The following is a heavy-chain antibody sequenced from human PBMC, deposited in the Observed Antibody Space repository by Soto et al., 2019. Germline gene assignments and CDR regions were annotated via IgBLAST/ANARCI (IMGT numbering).Heavy chain of an antibody. CDR2: IYHSGST. CDR3: ARVSRSYYYGMDV. CDR1: GGSISSSNW. J-gene: IGHJ6*02. Sequence: SETLSLTCAVSGGSISSSNWWSWVRHPPGKGLEWIGEIYHSGSTNYNPSLKSRVTISVDKSKNQFPLKLSSVTAADTAVYYCARVSRSYYYGMDVWGQGTTVTISS. D-gene: IGHD2-2*01. V-gene: IGHV4-4*02.